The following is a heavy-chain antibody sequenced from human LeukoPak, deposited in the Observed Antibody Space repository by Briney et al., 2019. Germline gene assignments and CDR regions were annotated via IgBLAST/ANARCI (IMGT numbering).Heavy chain of an antibody. D-gene: IGHD5-18*01. J-gene: IGHJ6*03. CDR1: GGTFSTYA. CDR2: IIPIFGTA. V-gene: IGHV1-69*05. Sequence: GASVKVSCKASGGTFSTYAITWVRQAPGQGLEWMGGIIPIFGTANYAQKFQDRVTITTDASTSTVYMELTSLRSEDTAVYYCASTSQHSYYYYNMDVWGKRTTVTVAS. CDR3: ASTSQHSYYYYNMDV.